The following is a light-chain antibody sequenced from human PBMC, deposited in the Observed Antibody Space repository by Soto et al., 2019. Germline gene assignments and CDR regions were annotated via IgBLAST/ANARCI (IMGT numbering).Light chain of an antibody. CDR2: NTD. V-gene: IGLV7-43*01. Sequence: QAVVTQEPSRTVSPGGTVTVTCASSTGAVTPNYFASWFQQKSGQAPRALISNTDDKLSWTPARFSGSVLGDKAALTLSGVQPEDEADYYCLLYYGGTWVFGGGTKVTVL. CDR3: LLYYGGTWV. J-gene: IGLJ3*02. CDR1: TGAVTPNYF.